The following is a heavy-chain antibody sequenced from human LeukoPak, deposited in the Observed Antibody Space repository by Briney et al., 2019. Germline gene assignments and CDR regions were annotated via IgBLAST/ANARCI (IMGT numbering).Heavy chain of an antibody. CDR3: ARGYYDSSGYNGFDY. V-gene: IGHV4-39*01. D-gene: IGHD3-22*01. CDR1: GGSISSSSYY. Sequence: SETLSLTCTVSGGSISSSSYYWGWIRQPPGKGLEWIGSIYYSGSTYYNPSLKSRVTISVDTSKNQFSLKLSSVTAADTAVYYCARGYYDSSGYNGFDYWGQGTLVTVSS. J-gene: IGHJ4*02. CDR2: IYYSGST.